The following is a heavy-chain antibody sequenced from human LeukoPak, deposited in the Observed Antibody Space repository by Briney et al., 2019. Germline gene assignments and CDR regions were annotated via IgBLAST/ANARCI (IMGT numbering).Heavy chain of an antibody. J-gene: IGHJ4*02. CDR3: TTGYSGSYPDFDY. CDR1: GFTFSNAW. D-gene: IGHD1-26*01. Sequence: GGSLRLSCAASGFTFSNAWMSWVRQAPGKGLEWVGRIKSKTDGGTTDYAAPVKGRFTISRNDSKNTLYLQMNSLKTEDTAVYYCTTGYSGSYPDFDYWGQGTLVTVSS. CDR2: IKSKTDGGTT. V-gene: IGHV3-15*01.